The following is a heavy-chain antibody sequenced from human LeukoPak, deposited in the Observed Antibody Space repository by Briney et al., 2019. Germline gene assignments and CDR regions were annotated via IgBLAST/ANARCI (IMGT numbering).Heavy chain of an antibody. CDR3: VRGAADSSGNRGYFDY. D-gene: IGHD3-22*01. Sequence: GGSLRLSCAASGFTFSTYSMSWVRQAPGKGLEWVSYISSSGYSIYYADSVKGRFTISRDNAKNSLYLQMNSLRAEDTAVYYCVRGAADSSGNRGYFDYWGQGTLVTVSS. CDR2: ISSSGYSI. CDR1: GFTFSTYS. V-gene: IGHV3-48*04. J-gene: IGHJ4*02.